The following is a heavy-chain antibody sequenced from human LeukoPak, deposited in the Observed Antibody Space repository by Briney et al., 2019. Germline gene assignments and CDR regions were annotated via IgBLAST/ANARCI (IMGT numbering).Heavy chain of an antibody. V-gene: IGHV3-7*01. J-gene: IGHJ5*02. CDR3: ARDLAPQCSGGSCYPAPTWFDP. D-gene: IGHD2-15*01. CDR1: GFTFRKHW. Sequence: PGESLRLSCAADGFTFRKHWMSWVRQAMGKGLECVAKIKEDGSEKHYVDSVKGRFTISRDNAKTSLYLQMNSLRAEDTAVYYCARDLAPQCSGGSCYPAPTWFDPWGQGTLVTVSS. CDR2: IKEDGSEK.